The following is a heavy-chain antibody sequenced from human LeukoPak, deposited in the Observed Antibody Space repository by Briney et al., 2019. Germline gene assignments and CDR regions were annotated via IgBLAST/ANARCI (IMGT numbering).Heavy chain of an antibody. CDR1: GGSFSGYY. CDR2: INHSGST. D-gene: IGHD6-13*01. V-gene: IGHV4-34*01. J-gene: IGHJ4*02. CDR3: ARGLPGDPFEAAAGYYFDY. Sequence: SETLSLTCAVYGGSFSGYYWSWIRQPPGKGLEWIGEINHSGSTNYNPSLKSRVIISVDTSKNQFSLKLSSVTAADTAVYYCARGLPGDPFEAAAGYYFDYWGQGTLVTVSS.